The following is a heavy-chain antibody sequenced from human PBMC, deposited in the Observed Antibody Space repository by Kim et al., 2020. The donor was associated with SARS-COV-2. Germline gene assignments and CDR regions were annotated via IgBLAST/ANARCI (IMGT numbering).Heavy chain of an antibody. J-gene: IGHJ4*02. CDR3: ARLLYCDGGRCYYYFDY. Sequence: SETLSLTCTVSGGSISSSSYYWGWIREPPGKGLEWIGSIFYSGTTYYNPSLRSRVTISVDTSKNHFSLKLRSVTAADTALYYCARLLYCDGGRCYYYFDYWGQGTLVTVSS. CDR2: IFYSGTT. CDR1: GGSISSSSYY. D-gene: IGHD2-15*01. V-gene: IGHV4-39*01.